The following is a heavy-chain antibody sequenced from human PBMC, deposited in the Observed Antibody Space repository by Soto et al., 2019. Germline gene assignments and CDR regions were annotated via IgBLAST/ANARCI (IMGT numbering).Heavy chain of an antibody. J-gene: IGHJ5*02. CDR2: IIPIFGTA. CDR3: ARDLGPHIWANWFDP. CDR1: GGTFSSYA. V-gene: IGHV1-69*12. D-gene: IGHD3-3*02. Sequence: QVQLVQSGAEVKKPGSSVKVSCKASGGTFSSYAISWVRQAPGQGLEWMGGIIPIFGTANYAQKFQGRVTITADEATGTAYRELSSLRSEDTAVYYCARDLGPHIWANWFDPWGQGTLVTVSS.